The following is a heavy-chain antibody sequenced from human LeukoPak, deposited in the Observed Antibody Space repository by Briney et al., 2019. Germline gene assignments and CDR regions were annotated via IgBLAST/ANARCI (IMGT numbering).Heavy chain of an antibody. V-gene: IGHV4-59*12. J-gene: IGHJ4*02. D-gene: IGHD6-19*01. Sequence: SETLSLTCTVSGGSISSYYWSWIRQPPGKGLEWIGYMYYSGSTNYNPSLKSRVTISVDTSKNQFSLKLSSVTAADTAVYYCAFSGWYDDAFDYWGQGTLVTVSS. CDR2: MYYSGST. CDR3: AFSGWYDDAFDY. CDR1: GGSISSYY.